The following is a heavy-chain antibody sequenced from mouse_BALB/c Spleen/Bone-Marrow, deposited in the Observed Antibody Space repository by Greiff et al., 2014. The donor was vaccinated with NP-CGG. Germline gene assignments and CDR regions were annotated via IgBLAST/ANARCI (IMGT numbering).Heavy chain of an antibody. CDR1: GYSFTDYN. J-gene: IGHJ1*01. CDR3: AVTGTAYWYFDV. V-gene: IGHV1S135*01. CDR2: IDPCNGGT. D-gene: IGHD4-1*01. Sequence: EVKLMESGPALVKPGASVKVSCKASGYSFTDYNMYWVKQSHGKSLEWIGYIDPCNGGTSYNQKFKGKATLTVGKSSSTAFMHLNSLTSEDSAVYYCAVTGTAYWYFDVWGAGTTVTVSA.